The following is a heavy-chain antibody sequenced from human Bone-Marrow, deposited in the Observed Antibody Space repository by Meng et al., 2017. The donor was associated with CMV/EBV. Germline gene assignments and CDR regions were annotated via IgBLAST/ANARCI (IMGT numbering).Heavy chain of an antibody. J-gene: IGHJ4*02. D-gene: IGHD5-18*01. CDR1: GGSISSYY. Sequence: SETLSLTCTVSGGSISSYYWSWIRQPPGKGLEWIGSIYHSGSTYYNPSLKSRVTISVDTSKNQFSLKLSSVTAADTAVYYCARERRYSHDYWGQGKLVNVYS. CDR2: IYHSGST. V-gene: IGHV4-38-2*02. CDR3: ARERRYSHDY.